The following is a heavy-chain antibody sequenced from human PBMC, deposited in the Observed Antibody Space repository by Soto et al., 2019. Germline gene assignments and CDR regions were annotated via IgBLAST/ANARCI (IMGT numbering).Heavy chain of an antibody. CDR2: IGGSDGST. CDR1: GFTFSSYA. V-gene: IGHV3-23*01. J-gene: IGHJ1*01. D-gene: IGHD6-13*01. Sequence: LRLSCAASGFTFSSYAMSWVRQAPGKGLEWVSVIGGSDGSTYYAASVKGRFTISRDNSKNTLSLQMNSLRAEDTALYYCATEGGDSSSPIHHWGKGTLVTASS. CDR3: ATEGGDSSSPIHH.